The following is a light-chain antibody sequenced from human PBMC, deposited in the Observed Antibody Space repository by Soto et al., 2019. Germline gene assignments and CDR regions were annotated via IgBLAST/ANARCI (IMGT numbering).Light chain of an antibody. CDR2: GAS. J-gene: IGKJ1*01. V-gene: IGKV3-20*01. Sequence: EIVLTQSPGTLSLSPGEGATLSCRASQSVSANNLAWYQQKPGQAPRLLIYGASSRATGIPDRFSGSGSGTDFTLTIRRLEPEDFAVYYCQQYGSSYPWTFGQGTKV. CDR3: QQYGSSYPWT. CDR1: QSVSANN.